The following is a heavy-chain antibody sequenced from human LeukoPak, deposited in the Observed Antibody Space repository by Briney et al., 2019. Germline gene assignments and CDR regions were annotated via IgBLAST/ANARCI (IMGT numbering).Heavy chain of an antibody. V-gene: IGHV3-23*01. CDR3: AKGSGVAAAGTSRFDP. CDR1: GFTFSSYA. D-gene: IGHD6-13*01. Sequence: PGGSLRLSCAASGFTFSSYAMSWVRQAPGKGLEWVSAISGSGGSTYYADSVKGRFTISRDNSKNTLYLQMNSLRAEDTAVYYCAKGSGVAAAGTSRFDPWGQGTLVTVSS. J-gene: IGHJ5*02. CDR2: ISGSGGST.